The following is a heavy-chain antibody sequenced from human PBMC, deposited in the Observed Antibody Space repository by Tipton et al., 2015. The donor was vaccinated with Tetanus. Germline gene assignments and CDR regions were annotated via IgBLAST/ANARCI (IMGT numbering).Heavy chain of an antibody. Sequence: TLSLTCTVSGGSISSSSYYWGWIRQPPGKGLEWIGSAYYSGSTYYNPSLKSQVTISVDTSKNQFSLELSSVTAADTAVYYCARQSSLKALNYWGQGTLVSASS. D-gene: IGHD3-9*01. J-gene: IGHJ4*02. CDR3: ARQSSLKALNY. CDR2: AYYSGST. CDR1: GGSISSSSYY. V-gene: IGHV4-39*01.